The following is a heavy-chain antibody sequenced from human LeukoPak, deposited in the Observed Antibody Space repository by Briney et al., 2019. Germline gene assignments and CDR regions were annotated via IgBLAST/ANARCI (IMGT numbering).Heavy chain of an antibody. CDR3: ARRDYDYIWGSSRPPFDL. CDR2: IYHSGST. J-gene: IGHJ4*02. CDR1: GYSISSGYY. Sequence: SETLSLTCTVSGYSISSGYYWGWIRQPPGKGLEWIGSIYHSGSTYYNPSLKSRVTISVDTSKNQFSLKLSSVTAADTAVYYCARRDYDYIWGSSRPPFDLWGQGTLVTVSS. V-gene: IGHV4-38-2*02. D-gene: IGHD3-16*02.